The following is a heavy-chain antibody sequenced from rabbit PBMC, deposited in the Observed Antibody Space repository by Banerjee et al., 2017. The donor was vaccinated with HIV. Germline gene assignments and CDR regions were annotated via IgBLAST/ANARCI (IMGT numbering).Heavy chain of an antibody. Sequence: QEELEESGGGLVKPEGSLTLTCKASGFSFSDRDVMCWVRQAPGKGLEWIACINTATGKPVDAAWAKGRFTISTTSSTTVTLQMTSLTAADTATYSCARDLVGVMGWNFSLWGQGTLVTVS. CDR3: ARDLVGVMGWNFSL. V-gene: IGHV1S45*01. J-gene: IGHJ4*01. CDR1: GFSFSDRDV. CDR2: INTATGKP. D-gene: IGHD4-1*01.